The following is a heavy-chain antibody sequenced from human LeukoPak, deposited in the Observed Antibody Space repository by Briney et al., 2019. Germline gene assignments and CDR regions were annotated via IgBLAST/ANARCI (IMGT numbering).Heavy chain of an antibody. V-gene: IGHV4-38-2*02. J-gene: IGHJ3*02. D-gene: IGHD3-22*01. CDR2: IYHSGST. Sequence: PSETLSLTCTVSGYSISSGYYWGWIRQPPGKGLEWIGSIYHSGSTYYNPSLKSRVTMSVDTSKNQFSLKLSSVTAADTAVYYCARDQYYYDSSGYSGAFDIWGQGTMVTVSS. CDR1: GYSISSGYY. CDR3: ARDQYYYDSSGYSGAFDI.